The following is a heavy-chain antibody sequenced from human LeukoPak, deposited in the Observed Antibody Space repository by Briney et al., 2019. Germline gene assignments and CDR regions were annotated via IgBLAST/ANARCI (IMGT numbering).Heavy chain of an antibody. D-gene: IGHD6-19*01. J-gene: IGHJ4*02. CDR3: ARRSGLPVFKI. V-gene: IGHV4-30-2*01. Sequence: SETLSLTCAVSGGSISSGGYSWSWIRQPPGKGLEWIGEINHSGSTNYNPSLKSRVTISVDTSKNQFSLKLSSVTAADTAVYYCARRSGLPVFKIWGQGTLVTVSS. CDR1: GGSISSGGYS. CDR2: INHSGST.